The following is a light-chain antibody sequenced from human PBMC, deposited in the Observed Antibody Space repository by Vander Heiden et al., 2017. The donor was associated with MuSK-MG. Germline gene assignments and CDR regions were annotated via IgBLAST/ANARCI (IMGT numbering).Light chain of an antibody. V-gene: IGLV2-14*01. CDR2: EVS. CDR1: SSDVGGYNY. Sequence: QSALTHPAPVSGSPGQSITISCTGTSSDVGGYNYVSWHQHHPGKAPKVMIYEVSNRPSGVSNRFSGSKSGNTASLTISGLQAEDEADYYCSSYATGSTLVFGTGTKVTVL. CDR3: SSYATGSTLV. J-gene: IGLJ1*01.